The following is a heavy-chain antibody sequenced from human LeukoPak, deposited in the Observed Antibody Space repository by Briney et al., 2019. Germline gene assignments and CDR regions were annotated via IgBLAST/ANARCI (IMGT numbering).Heavy chain of an antibody. V-gene: IGHV3-7*01. CDR3: ARGVWPENAYDY. Sequence: GGSLRLSCIASGFTFSSYWMSWVRQAPGKGLEWVGNIKEDGSQKNYVDSVKGRLTISRDNAMNSLYLQMSSLRVEDTAVYFCARGVWPENAYDYWGQGTLVTVSS. J-gene: IGHJ4*02. CDR2: IKEDGSQK. CDR1: GFTFSSYW.